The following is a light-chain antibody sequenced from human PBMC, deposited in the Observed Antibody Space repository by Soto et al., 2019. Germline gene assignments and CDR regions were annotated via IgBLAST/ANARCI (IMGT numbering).Light chain of an antibody. J-gene: IGKJ4*01. CDR2: AAS. CDR3: QQLKSFPLS. V-gene: IGKV1-39*01. Sequence: DIQMTQSPSSLSASVGDRVTITCRASQSISSYLNWYQQKPGKAPKLLIYAASSLQSGVPSRFSGSGSGTDFTLTISSLQPEDFATYYCQQLKSFPLSLGGGTKVDIK. CDR1: QSISSY.